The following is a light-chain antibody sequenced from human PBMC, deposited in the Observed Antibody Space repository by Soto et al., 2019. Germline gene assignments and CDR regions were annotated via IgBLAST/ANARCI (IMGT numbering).Light chain of an antibody. CDR2: GNS. CDR3: QSYDSSLSGSV. V-gene: IGLV1-40*01. CDR1: SSNIGAGYD. J-gene: IGLJ2*01. Sequence: QSVLTQPPSVSGAQGQRVTISCTGPSSNIGAGYDVHWYQQLPGTAPKLLIYGNSNRPSGVPDRFSGSKSGTSASLAITGLQAEDEADYYCQSYDSSLSGSVFGGGTKLTVL.